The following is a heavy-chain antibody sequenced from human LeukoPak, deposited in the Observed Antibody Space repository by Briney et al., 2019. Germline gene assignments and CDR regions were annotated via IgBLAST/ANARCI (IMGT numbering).Heavy chain of an antibody. V-gene: IGHV4-59*01. D-gene: IGHD1-26*01. J-gene: IGHJ3*02. CDR2: IYYSGST. Sequence: SETLSLTCTVSGGSISSYYWSWIRQSPGKGLEWTGYIYYSGSTNYNPSLKSRVTISVDTSKNQFSLKLSSVTAADTTVYYCANGGGATNAFDIWGQGTMVTVSS. CDR1: GGSISSYY. CDR3: ANGGGATNAFDI.